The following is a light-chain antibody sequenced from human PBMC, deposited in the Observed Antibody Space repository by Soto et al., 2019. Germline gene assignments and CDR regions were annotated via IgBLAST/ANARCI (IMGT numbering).Light chain of an antibody. CDR1: QTVLSSSNNRNY. Sequence: DIVMTQSPDSLAVSLGERATIKCKSSQTVLSSSNNRNYLVWYQQKSGQSPKLLIYWSSTRASGVPDRFTGSGSGTDFALTISNIQAEDVGIYFCHQHYDLPTFGQGTRLEL. V-gene: IGKV4-1*01. CDR2: WSS. J-gene: IGKJ5*01. CDR3: HQHYDLPT.